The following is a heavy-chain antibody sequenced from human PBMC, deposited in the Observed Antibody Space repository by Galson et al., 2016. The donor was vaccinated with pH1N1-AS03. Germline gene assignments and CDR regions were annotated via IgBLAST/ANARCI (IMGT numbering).Heavy chain of an antibody. V-gene: IGHV3-74*01. CDR3: ARVRELDR. Sequence: SLRLSCAASGFPFSTYWMHWVRQAPGKGLEWVSRINPDASSTNYAESVKGRFTISRDNAKNTVYLQINSLRAEDTAVYYCARVRELDRWGQGTLVTVSS. CDR2: INPDASST. J-gene: IGHJ5*02. D-gene: IGHD1-26*01. CDR1: GFPFSTYW.